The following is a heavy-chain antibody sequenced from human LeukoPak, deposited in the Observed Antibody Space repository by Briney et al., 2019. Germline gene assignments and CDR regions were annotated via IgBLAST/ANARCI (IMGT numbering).Heavy chain of an antibody. Sequence: ASVKVSCKASGYTFTGYYMHWVRQAPGQGLEWMGGIIPIFGTANYAQKFQGRVTITADESTSTAYMELSSLRSEDTAVYYCASPCSSTSCYGSHFDYWGQGTLVTVSS. V-gene: IGHV1-69*13. J-gene: IGHJ4*02. D-gene: IGHD2-2*01. CDR1: GYTFTGYY. CDR2: IIPIFGTA. CDR3: ASPCSSTSCYGSHFDY.